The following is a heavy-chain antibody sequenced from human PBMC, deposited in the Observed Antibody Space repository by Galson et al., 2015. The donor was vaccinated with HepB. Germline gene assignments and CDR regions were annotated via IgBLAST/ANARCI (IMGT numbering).Heavy chain of an antibody. D-gene: IGHD3-10*01. CDR1: GSTFSSYS. V-gene: IGHV3-48*04. CDR3: ARERGKKAGDYYYYGMDV. CDR2: ISSSSSTI. J-gene: IGHJ6*02. Sequence: SLRLSCAASGSTFSSYSMNWVRQAPGKGLEWVSYISSSSSTIYYADSVKGRFTISRDNAKNSLYLQMNSLRAEDTAVYYCARERGKKAGDYYYYGMDVWGQGTTVTVSS.